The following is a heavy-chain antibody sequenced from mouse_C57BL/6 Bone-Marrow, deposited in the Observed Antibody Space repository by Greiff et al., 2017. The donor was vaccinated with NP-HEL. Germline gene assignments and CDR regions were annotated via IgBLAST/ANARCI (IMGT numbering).Heavy chain of an antibody. CDR1: GFTFSDYY. V-gene: IGHV5-16*01. D-gene: IGHD2-3*01. CDR2: INYDGSST. Sequence: EVMLVESEGGLVQPGSSMKLSCTASGFTFSDYYMAWVRQVPEKGLEWVANINYDGSSTYYLDSLKSRFIISRDNAKNILYLQMSSLKSEDTATYYCARGGYDGFPEAYWGQGTLVTVSA. CDR3: ARGGYDGFPEAY. J-gene: IGHJ3*01.